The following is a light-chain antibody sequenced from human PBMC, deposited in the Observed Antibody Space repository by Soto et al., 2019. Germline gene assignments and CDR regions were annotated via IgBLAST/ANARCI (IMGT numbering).Light chain of an antibody. CDR2: DAS. CDR3: QQYTNTNNPWM. Sequence: DIHVTQSPPTLSASVGDRVTSTSRCSQTISTWMAWYQQKPGKAPKLLVYDASTLQSGVASRFSGSGSGTEFTLIISGLQPDDSATYYCQQYTNTNNPWMFGQGTKVDIK. J-gene: IGKJ1*01. CDR1: QTISTW. V-gene: IGKV1-5*01.